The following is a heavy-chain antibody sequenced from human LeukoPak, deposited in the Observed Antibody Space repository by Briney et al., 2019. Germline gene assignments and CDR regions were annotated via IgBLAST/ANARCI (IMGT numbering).Heavy chain of an antibody. CDR1: GGSFSGYY. CDR2: INHSGST. CDR3: ARLDMDTGAFAI. V-gene: IGHV4-34*01. J-gene: IGHJ3*02. Sequence: SEALSLTCAVYGGSFSGYYWSWIRQPPGKGLEWIGEINHSGSTNYTPSLKSRVTISVDTSKNQLSLKLTSVTAADTAVYYCARLDMDTGAFAIWGQGTMVTVYS. D-gene: IGHD5-18*01.